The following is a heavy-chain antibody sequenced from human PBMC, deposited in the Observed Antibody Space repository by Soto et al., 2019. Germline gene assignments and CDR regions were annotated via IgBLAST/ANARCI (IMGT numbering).Heavy chain of an antibody. CDR1: GGSISSSSYY. J-gene: IGHJ4*02. V-gene: IGHV4-39*01. D-gene: IGHD3-16*02. CDR2: IYYSGST. Sequence: QLQLQESGPGLVKPSETLSLTCTVSGGSISSSSYYWGWIRQPPGKGLEWIGSIYYSGSTYYNPSLKSRVTISVDTSKNQFSLKLSSVTAADTAVYYCARTKFYYDYIWGSYRANNFDYWGQGTLVTVSS. CDR3: ARTKFYYDYIWGSYRANNFDY.